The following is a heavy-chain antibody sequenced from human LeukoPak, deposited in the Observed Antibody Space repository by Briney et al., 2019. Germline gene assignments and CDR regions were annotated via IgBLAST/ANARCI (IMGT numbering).Heavy chain of an antibody. CDR3: VKDREVATFFYYYMDV. V-gene: IGHV3-23*01. CDR1: GFTFSSYG. J-gene: IGHJ6*03. CDR2: ISGSGGST. D-gene: IGHD5-12*01. Sequence: GGSLRLSCAASGFTFSSYGMSWVRQAPGKGLEWVSAISGSGGSTYYADSVKGRFTISRDNSKNTLYLQMNSLKGEDTAIYYCVKDREVATFFYYYMDVWGNGTTVTISS.